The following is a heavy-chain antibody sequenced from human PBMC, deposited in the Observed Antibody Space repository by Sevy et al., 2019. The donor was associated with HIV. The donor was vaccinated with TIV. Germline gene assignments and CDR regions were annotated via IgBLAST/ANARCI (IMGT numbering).Heavy chain of an antibody. V-gene: IGHV3-43D*04. Sequence: GGSLRLSCAASGFTFDDYAMHWVRQAPGKGLEWVSLISWDGGSTYYADSVKGRFTISRDNGKNSLYLQMNSLRAEDTALYYCAKDSAVAAHDAFDIWGQGTMVTVSS. CDR3: AKDSAVAAHDAFDI. J-gene: IGHJ3*02. CDR2: ISWDGGST. D-gene: IGHD6-19*01. CDR1: GFTFDDYA.